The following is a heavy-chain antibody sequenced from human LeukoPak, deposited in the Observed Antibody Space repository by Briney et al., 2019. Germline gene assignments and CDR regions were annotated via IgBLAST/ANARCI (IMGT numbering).Heavy chain of an antibody. J-gene: IGHJ5*02. D-gene: IGHD6-13*01. V-gene: IGHV1-46*01. Sequence: ASVKVSCKASGYTLTSYYMHWVRQAPGQGLEWMGIINPSGGSTSYAQKFQGRVTMTRDTSTSTVYMELSSLRSEDTAVYYCARTDSKNWFDPWGQGTLVTVSS. CDR2: INPSGGST. CDR1: GYTLTSYY. CDR3: ARTDSKNWFDP.